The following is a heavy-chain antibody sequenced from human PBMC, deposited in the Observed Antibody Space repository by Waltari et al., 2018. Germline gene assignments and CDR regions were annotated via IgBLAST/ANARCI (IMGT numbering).Heavy chain of an antibody. Sequence: QVQLQESGPGLVKPSETLSLTCAVSGYSISSGYYWGWIRQPPGKGLEWIGSIYHSGSTYYNPSLKSRGTISVDTSKNQFSLKLSSVTAADTAVYYCARQVPFYYYGSGSYDDYWGQGTLVTVSS. J-gene: IGHJ4*02. CDR2: IYHSGST. D-gene: IGHD3-10*01. V-gene: IGHV4-38-2*01. CDR3: ARQVPFYYYGSGSYDDY. CDR1: GYSISSGYY.